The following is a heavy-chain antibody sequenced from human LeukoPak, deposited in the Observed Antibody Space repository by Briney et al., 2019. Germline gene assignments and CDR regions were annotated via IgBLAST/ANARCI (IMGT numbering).Heavy chain of an antibody. V-gene: IGHV4-34*01. Sequence: SETLSLTCAVYGGSLSGYYWSWIRQSPGKGLEWIGEMNHSGGVAYNPSLNGRVTISVDTSKNHFSLNLNSVTAADTAVYYCARWQCRGANCRPHGMDVWGQGTTVTVSS. CDR2: MNHSGGV. CDR1: GGSLSGYY. D-gene: IGHD4/OR15-4a*01. J-gene: IGHJ6*02. CDR3: ARWQCRGANCRPHGMDV.